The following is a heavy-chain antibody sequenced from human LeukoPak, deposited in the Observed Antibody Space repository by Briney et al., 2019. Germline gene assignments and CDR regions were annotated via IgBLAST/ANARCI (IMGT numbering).Heavy chain of an antibody. CDR2: IDPSPGST. J-gene: IGHJ4*02. Sequence: GASVKVSCKASGYTFTNYYMQWVRQAPGQGLEWIGIIDPSPGSTTYAQKFQGRVTMTRDTSTSTVYMELSSLRSEDTAVYYCAKDYYDSSGYYGTGYWGQGTLVTVSS. V-gene: IGHV1-46*01. D-gene: IGHD3-22*01. CDR1: GYTFTNYY. CDR3: AKDYYDSSGYYGTGY.